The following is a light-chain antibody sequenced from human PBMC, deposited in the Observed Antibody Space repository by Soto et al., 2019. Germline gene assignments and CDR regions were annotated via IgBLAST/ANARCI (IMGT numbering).Light chain of an antibody. CDR1: TSDVGGYNY. CDR3: SSDTSPTPVV. V-gene: IGLV2-14*01. Sequence: QSALTQAASVSGSPGQAITISCTGTTSDVGGYNYVSWYQQHPGKAPKLIIYEDGNRPSGVSNRFSGTKSGNTASLTISGLQAEDEAYYCCSSDTSPTPVVFGRGTKLTVL. CDR2: EDG. J-gene: IGLJ2*01.